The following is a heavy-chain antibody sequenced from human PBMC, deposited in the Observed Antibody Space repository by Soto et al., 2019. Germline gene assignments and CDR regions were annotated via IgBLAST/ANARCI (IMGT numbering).Heavy chain of an antibody. CDR3: ARGGVSTRTFDY. V-gene: IGHV4-30-4*01. D-gene: IGHD3-3*01. J-gene: IGHJ4*02. CDR1: GGSISSGDYY. Sequence: SETLSLTCTVSGGSISSGDYYWSWIRQPPGKGLEWMGYIYYSGSTYYNPSLKSRVTISVDTSKNQFSLKLSSVTAADTAMYYCARGGVSTRTFDYWGQGTLVTVSS. CDR2: IYYSGST.